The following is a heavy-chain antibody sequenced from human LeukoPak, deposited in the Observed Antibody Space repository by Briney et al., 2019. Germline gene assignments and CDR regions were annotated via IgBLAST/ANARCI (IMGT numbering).Heavy chain of an antibody. CDR3: AREWLSSGRCEDY. V-gene: IGHV3-74*01. CDR1: GFTFSSHW. J-gene: IGHJ4*02. CDR2: INGDGSAT. Sequence: GGSLRLSCAVSGFTFSSHWMHWVRHAPGKGLVWVSRINGDGSATAYADSVKGRFTVSRDNAKNTLYLQMNSLRAEDTAVYYCAREWLSSGRCEDYWGQGTLVTVSS. D-gene: IGHD6-19*01.